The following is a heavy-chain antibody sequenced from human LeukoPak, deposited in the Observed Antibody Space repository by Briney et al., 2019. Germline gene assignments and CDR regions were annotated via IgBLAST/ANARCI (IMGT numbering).Heavy chain of an antibody. J-gene: IGHJ5*02. CDR2: IYRSGST. D-gene: IGHD5-12*01. Sequence: SETLSLTCTVSGYSISSDYYWGWIRQPPGKGLEWIGSIYRSGSTYYNPSLKSRVTISVDTSKNQFSLKLSSVTAADTAVYYCARDQDIVATIRARLGWFDPWGQGTLVTVSS. CDR1: GYSISSDYY. V-gene: IGHV4-38-2*02. CDR3: ARDQDIVATIRARLGWFDP.